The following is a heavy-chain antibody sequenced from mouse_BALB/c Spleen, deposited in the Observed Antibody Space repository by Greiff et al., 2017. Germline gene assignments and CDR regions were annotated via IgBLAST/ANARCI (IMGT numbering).Heavy chain of an antibody. D-gene: IGHD2-14*01. CDR2: INPSSGYT. Sequence: QVQLKESGAELARPGASVKMSCKASGYTFTSYTMHWVKQRPGQGLEWIGYINPSSGYTNYNQKFKDKATLTADKSSSTAYMQLSSLTSEDSAVYYCARDDYRYDAFAYWGQGTTLTVSS. CDR1: GYTFTSYT. V-gene: IGHV1-4*01. CDR3: ARDDYRYDAFAY. J-gene: IGHJ2*01.